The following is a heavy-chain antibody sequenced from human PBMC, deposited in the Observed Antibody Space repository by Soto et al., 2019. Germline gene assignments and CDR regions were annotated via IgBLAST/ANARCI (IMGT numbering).Heavy chain of an antibody. CDR1: GFTFSSYA. V-gene: IGHV3-23*01. CDR3: AKRGGYEVIITSAYFDY. J-gene: IGHJ4*02. CDR2: ISGSGGST. D-gene: IGHD3-9*01. Sequence: GSLRLSCAASGFTFSSYAMNWVRQAPGKGLEWVSTISGSGGSTYYADSVKGRFTISRDNSKNTLYLQMNSLSAEDTAVYYCAKRGGYEVIITSAYFDYWGQGTLVTVSS.